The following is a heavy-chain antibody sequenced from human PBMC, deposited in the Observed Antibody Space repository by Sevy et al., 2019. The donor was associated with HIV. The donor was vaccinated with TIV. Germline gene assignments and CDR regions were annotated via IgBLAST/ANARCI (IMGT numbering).Heavy chain of an antibody. CDR2: INPNSGGT. Sequence: ASVNVSCKASGYTFTGYYMHWVRQAPGQGLEWMGWINPNSGGTNYAQKFQGWVTMTRDTSISTAYMELSRLRSDDTAVYYCARAYSGSYLPWFDPWGQGTLVTVSS. V-gene: IGHV1-2*04. D-gene: IGHD1-26*01. CDR1: GYTFTGYY. CDR3: ARAYSGSYLPWFDP. J-gene: IGHJ5*02.